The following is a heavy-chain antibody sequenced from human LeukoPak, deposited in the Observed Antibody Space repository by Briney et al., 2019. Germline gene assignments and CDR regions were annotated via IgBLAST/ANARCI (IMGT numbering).Heavy chain of an antibody. V-gene: IGHV4-34*01. Sequence: PSETLSLTCAVYGGSFSGYYWSWIRQPPGKGLEWIGEINHSGSTNYNPSLKSRVTISVDTSKNQFSLKLSSVTAADTAVYYCARGMRDIVVVVAATDNQFDYWGQGTLVTVSS. CDR3: ARGMRDIVVVVAATDNQFDY. CDR2: INHSGST. D-gene: IGHD2-15*01. CDR1: GGSFSGYY. J-gene: IGHJ4*02.